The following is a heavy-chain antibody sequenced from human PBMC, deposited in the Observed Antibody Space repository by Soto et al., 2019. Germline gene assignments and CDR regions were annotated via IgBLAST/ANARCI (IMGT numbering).Heavy chain of an antibody. J-gene: IGHJ3*01. CDR3: ATPVTSGYQALEV. CDR2: IYSSGST. V-gene: IGHV4-39*01. D-gene: IGHD3-22*01. Sequence: SETLSLTCTVSGGSISRSTYYWGWLRQPPGKGLEWIGSIYSSGSTYYHPSLKSRVTISVDTSKNQSFLRLSSVTAADTAVYYCATPVTSGYQALEVWGQGTMVTVSS. CDR1: GGSISRSTYY.